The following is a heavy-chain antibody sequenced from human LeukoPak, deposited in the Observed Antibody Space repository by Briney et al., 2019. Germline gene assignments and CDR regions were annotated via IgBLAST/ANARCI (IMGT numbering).Heavy chain of an antibody. CDR3: AHDTYYYDSSGYYYDY. J-gene: IGHJ4*02. V-gene: IGHV4-61*02. CDR2: IHISGST. D-gene: IGHD3-22*01. Sequence: SQTLSLTCTVSGDSISSGTYYWTWIRQPAGKGLEWIGRIHISGSTTYNPSLKSRVTISVDTSKNQFSLKLSFVTAADTAVYYCAHDTYYYDSSGYYYDYWGQGTLVTVSS. CDR1: GDSISSGTYY.